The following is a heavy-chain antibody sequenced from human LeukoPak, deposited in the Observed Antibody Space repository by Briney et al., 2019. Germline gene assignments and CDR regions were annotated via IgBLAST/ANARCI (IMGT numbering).Heavy chain of an antibody. J-gene: IGHJ4*02. Sequence: SVKVSCKASGGTFSSYAISWVRQAPGQGLEWMGRIIPILGIANYAQKFQGRVTITTDESTSTAYMELSSLRSEDTAVYYCASQLRFLEWLPFDYWGQGTLVTVSS. CDR1: GGTFSSYA. CDR3: ASQLRFLEWLPFDY. CDR2: IIPILGIA. D-gene: IGHD3-3*01. V-gene: IGHV1-69*04.